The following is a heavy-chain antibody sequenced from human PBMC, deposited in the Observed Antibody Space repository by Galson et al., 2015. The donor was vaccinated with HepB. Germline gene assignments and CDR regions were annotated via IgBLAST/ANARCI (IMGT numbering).Heavy chain of an antibody. CDR2: ISGSGGST. V-gene: IGHV3-23*01. CDR1: GFTFNNYA. D-gene: IGHD3-10*01. Sequence: SLRLSCAASGFTFNNYAMSWVRQAPGKGLEWVSGISGSGGSTYYADSVKGRFTISRDNSKNTVYLQMNSLRAEDTAVYYCAKVVGFGDLYGAFDVWGQGTIVTVSS. CDR3: AKVVGFGDLYGAFDV. J-gene: IGHJ3*01.